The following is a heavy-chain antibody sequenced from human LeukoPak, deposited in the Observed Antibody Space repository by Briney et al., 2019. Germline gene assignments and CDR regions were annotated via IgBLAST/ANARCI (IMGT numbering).Heavy chain of an antibody. CDR1: GDSINSFY. J-gene: IGHJ4*01. CDR2: IYTSGST. Sequence: SETLSLTCTVSGDSINSFYWSWIRQPAGKGLEWIGRIYTSGSTNYSPSLKSRVTMSVDTSKNQFSLKLSSVTAADTAVYYCARDVVAAVGSFDYWSQGTQVTVSS. D-gene: IGHD2-2*01. V-gene: IGHV4-4*07. CDR3: ARDVVAAVGSFDY.